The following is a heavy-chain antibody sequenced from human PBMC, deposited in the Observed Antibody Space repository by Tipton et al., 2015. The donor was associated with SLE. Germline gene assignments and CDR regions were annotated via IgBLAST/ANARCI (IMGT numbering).Heavy chain of an antibody. CDR1: GYTFTGYY. V-gene: IGHV1-2*02. D-gene: IGHD6-19*01. J-gene: IGHJ2*01. CDR3: ARGSIAVAGSRYFDL. Sequence: QVQLGQSGAEVKKPGASVKVSCKASGYTFTGYYMHWVRQAPGQGLEWMGWINPNRGGTNYAQKFQGRVTMTRDTSISTAYMERSRLRSDDTAVYYCARGSIAVAGSRYFDLWGRGTLVTVSS. CDR2: INPNRGGT.